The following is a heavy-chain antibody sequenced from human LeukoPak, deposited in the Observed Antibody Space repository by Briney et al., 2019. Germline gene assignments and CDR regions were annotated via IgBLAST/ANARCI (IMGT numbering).Heavy chain of an antibody. CDR3: ARGIRDYVWGSYRFQH. CDR2: IYYSGST. Sequence: PSETLSLTCTVSGGSISSYYWSWIRQPPGKGLERIGYIYYSGSTNYNPSLKSRVTISVDTSKNQFSLKLSSVTAADTAVYYCARGIRDYVWGSYRFQHWGQGTLVTVSS. J-gene: IGHJ1*01. D-gene: IGHD3-16*02. V-gene: IGHV4-59*12. CDR1: GGSISSYY.